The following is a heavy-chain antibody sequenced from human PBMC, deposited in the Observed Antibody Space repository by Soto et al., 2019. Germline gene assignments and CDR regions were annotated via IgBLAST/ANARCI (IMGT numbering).Heavy chain of an antibody. Sequence: QVQLQESGPGLVKPSETLSLTCTVSSDSIAGESWWSWVRQPPVMGLEWIGEIFHTGGTNYNPSLKGRVPREVDKSKNQLSLKLISATAADTAVYHCARVFSSDSGWMYYFDFWGQGTLVSVSS. CDR2: IFHTGGT. D-gene: IGHD6-25*01. CDR3: ARVFSSDSGWMYYFDF. V-gene: IGHV4-4*02. CDR1: SDSIAGESW. J-gene: IGHJ4*02.